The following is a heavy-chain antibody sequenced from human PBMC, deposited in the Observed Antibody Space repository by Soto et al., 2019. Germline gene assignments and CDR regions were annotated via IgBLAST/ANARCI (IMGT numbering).Heavy chain of an antibody. D-gene: IGHD2-2*02. Sequence: VKVSCRASGGNFSSYAISWVGQAPGQGLEWMGGIIPIFGTANYAQKFQGRVTITADESTSTAYMELSSLRSEDTAVYYCDRGYCSSTSCYTFGKYYFDYWGQGTLVTVSS. CDR2: IIPIFGTA. J-gene: IGHJ4*02. CDR3: DRGYCSSTSCYTFGKYYFDY. CDR1: GGNFSSYA. V-gene: IGHV1-69*01.